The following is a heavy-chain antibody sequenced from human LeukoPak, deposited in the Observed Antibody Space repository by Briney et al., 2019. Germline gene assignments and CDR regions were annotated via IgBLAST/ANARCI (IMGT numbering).Heavy chain of an antibody. Sequence: PGGSLRLSCAASGFTFSSYAMSWVRQAPGKGLEWVSAISGSGGSTYYADSVKGRFTISRDNSKNTLYLQMNSLRAEDTAVCYCAKTYYGSGSYYNPFDYWGQGTLVTVSS. J-gene: IGHJ4*02. CDR1: GFTFSSYA. V-gene: IGHV3-23*01. D-gene: IGHD3-10*01. CDR3: AKTYYGSGSYYNPFDY. CDR2: ISGSGGST.